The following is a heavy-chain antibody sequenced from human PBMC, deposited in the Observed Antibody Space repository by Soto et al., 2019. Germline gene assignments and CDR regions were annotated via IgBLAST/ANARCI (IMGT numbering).Heavy chain of an antibody. D-gene: IGHD3-3*01. CDR3: ARGATIFGVAAYSCYEMEV. J-gene: IGHJ6*02. Sequence: QVQLVQSGAEVKKPGSSVKVSCRASGGTFSNYAISWVRQAPGQGLEWMGGIVPAFGTPNYAQNLQGRITITADDSTTTVYMDLSSLRSEDTAVYYWARGATIFGVAAYSCYEMEVWGQGTTVTVSS. CDR1: GGTFSNYA. V-gene: IGHV1-69*01. CDR2: IVPAFGTP.